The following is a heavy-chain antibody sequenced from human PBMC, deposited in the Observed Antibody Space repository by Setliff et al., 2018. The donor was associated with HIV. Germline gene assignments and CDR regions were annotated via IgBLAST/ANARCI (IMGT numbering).Heavy chain of an antibody. CDR2: ITSSSSFI. CDR3: AKDRSVRDYNYHYLDV. J-gene: IGHJ6*03. D-gene: IGHD2-15*01. V-gene: IGHV3-21*01. Sequence: PGGSLRLSCAASGFTFSSYSMNWVRQAPGKGLEWVSSITSSSSFIYYADSVKGRFTISREDAKNSLFLQMNSLRPEDTAVCYCAKDRSVRDYNYHYLDVWGKGTTVTVSS. CDR1: GFTFSSYS.